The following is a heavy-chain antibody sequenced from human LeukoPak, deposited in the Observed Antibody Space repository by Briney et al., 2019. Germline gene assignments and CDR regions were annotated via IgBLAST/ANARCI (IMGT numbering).Heavy chain of an antibody. CDR3: ARGGRGGAVDY. D-gene: IGHD3-16*01. Sequence: GASVKVSCKASECTFSSYAISWVRQAPGQRLERMGGIIPIFGTANYAQKFQGRVTITADKATSTAYMELSSRRSDDTAVYYGARGGRGGAVDYWGQGTLVTVSS. V-gene: IGHV1-69*06. J-gene: IGHJ4*02. CDR2: IIPIFGTA. CDR1: ECTFSSYA.